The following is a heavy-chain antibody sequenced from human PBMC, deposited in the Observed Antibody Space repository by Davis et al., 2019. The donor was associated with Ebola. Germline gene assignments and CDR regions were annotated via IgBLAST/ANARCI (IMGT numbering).Heavy chain of an antibody. J-gene: IGHJ4*02. CDR2: IYYSGST. D-gene: IGHD2-2*01. Sequence: PSETLSLTCTVSGGSISSSSYYWGWIRQPPGKGLEWIGSIYYSGSTYYNPSLKSRVTISVDTSKNQFSLKLSSVTAADTAVYYCARVRGVVPAVGYFDYWGQGTLVTVSS. V-gene: IGHV4-39*01. CDR1: GGSISSSSYY. CDR3: ARVRGVVPAVGYFDY.